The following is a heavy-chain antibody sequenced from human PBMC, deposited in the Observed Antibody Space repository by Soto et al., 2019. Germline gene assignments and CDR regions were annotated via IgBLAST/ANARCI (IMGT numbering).Heavy chain of an antibody. CDR1: GFTFRSHA. D-gene: IGHD5-18*01. Sequence: GGSLRLSCAASGFTFRSHAMHWVRQAPGKGLEWVAVMSYDGSNEYYADSVKGRFTISRDNSKNTLYLQMNSLRTEDTAVYYCARKTYSEILFDYWGQGTLVTVSS. CDR3: ARKTYSEILFDY. V-gene: IGHV3-30-3*01. J-gene: IGHJ4*02. CDR2: MSYDGSNE.